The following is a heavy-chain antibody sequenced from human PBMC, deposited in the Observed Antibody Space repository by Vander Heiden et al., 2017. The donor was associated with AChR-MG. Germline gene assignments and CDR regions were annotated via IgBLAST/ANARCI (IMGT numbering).Heavy chain of an antibody. CDR3: ARAGYGSGSYYWFDP. D-gene: IGHD3-10*01. J-gene: IGHJ5*02. CDR2: INHSGST. Sequence: QVQLQQWGAGLLKPSETLSLTRAVYGGSFSGYYWSWIRQPPGKGLEWIGEINHSGSTNYNPSLKSRVTISVDTSKNQFSLKLGSVTAADTAVYYCARAGYGSGSYYWFDPWGQGTLVTVSS. CDR1: GGSFSGYY. V-gene: IGHV4-34*01.